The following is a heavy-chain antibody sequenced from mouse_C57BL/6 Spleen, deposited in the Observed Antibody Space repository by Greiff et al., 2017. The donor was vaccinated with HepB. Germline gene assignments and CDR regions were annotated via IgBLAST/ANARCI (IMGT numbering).Heavy chain of an antibody. CDR2: IDPSDSYT. CDR3: ARERVNYGWFAY. D-gene: IGHD1-1*01. Sequence: QVQLQQSGAELVRPGTSVKLSCKASGYTFTSYWMHWVKQRPGQGLEWIGVIDPSDSYTNYNQKFKGKATLTVDTSSSTAYMQLSSLTSEDSAVYYCARERVNYGWFAYWGQGTLVTVSA. J-gene: IGHJ3*01. V-gene: IGHV1-59*01. CDR1: GYTFTSYW.